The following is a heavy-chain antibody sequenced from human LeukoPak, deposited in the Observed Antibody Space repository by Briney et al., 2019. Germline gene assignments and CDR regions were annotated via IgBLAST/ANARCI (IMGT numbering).Heavy chain of an antibody. D-gene: IGHD3-3*01. CDR2: ISGSGGST. Sequence: GGSLRLSCAASGFTFSDYYMSWIRQAPGKGLEWVSAISGSGGSTYYADSVKGRFTISRDNSKNTLYLQMNSLRAEDTAVYYCAKGDGFDGMDVWGQGTTVTVSS. J-gene: IGHJ6*02. CDR1: GFTFSDYY. V-gene: IGHV3-23*01. CDR3: AKGDGFDGMDV.